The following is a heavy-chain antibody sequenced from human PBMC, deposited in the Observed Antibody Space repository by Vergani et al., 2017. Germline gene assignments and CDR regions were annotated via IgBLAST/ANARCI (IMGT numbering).Heavy chain of an antibody. V-gene: IGHV3-33*01. D-gene: IGHD1-14*01. CDR3: ARDLRLLYNRFDP. CDR1: GFTFNQYG. Sequence: QVQLVESGGGVVQPGRSLRLFCAASGFTFNQYGMHWVRQAPGKGLEWVAVTWYDGNNKKYADSVKGRFTISRDNSKSTMYLQMNSLRDENTGVYYCARDLRLLYNRFDPWGQGTLVTVSS. J-gene: IGHJ5*02. CDR2: TWYDGNNK.